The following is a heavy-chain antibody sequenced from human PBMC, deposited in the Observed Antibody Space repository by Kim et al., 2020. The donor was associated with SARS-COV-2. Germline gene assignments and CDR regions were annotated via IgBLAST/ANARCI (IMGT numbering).Heavy chain of an antibody. J-gene: IGHJ4*02. D-gene: IGHD3-22*01. V-gene: IGHV3-33*01. CDR2: IWYDGSNK. Sequence: GGSLRLSCAASGFTFSSYGMHWVRQAPGKGLEWVAVIWYDGSNKYYADSVKGRFTISRDNSKNTLYLQMNSLRAEDTAVYYCARDGSMIGSGVDYWGQGTLVTVSS. CDR3: ARDGSMIGSGVDY. CDR1: GFTFSSYG.